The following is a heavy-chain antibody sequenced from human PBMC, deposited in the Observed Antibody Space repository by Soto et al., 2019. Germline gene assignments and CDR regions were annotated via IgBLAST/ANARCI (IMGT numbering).Heavy chain of an antibody. D-gene: IGHD2-15*01. V-gene: IGHV3-23*01. J-gene: IGHJ4*02. Sequence: EVQLLESGGGLVQPGGSLRLSCAASGFTFTSHAMTWVRQAPGRGLEWVSTISGRGSSTFYADSVKGRFTIARDNSNNTLYVQMSSLRVEDTAIYYCAKVQGHCSGDSCYSILDFWGQGTLVTVSS. CDR2: ISGRGSST. CDR1: GFTFTSHA. CDR3: AKVQGHCSGDSCYSILDF.